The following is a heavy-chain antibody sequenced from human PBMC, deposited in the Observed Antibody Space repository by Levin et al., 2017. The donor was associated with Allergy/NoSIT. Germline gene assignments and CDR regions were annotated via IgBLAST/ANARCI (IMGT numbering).Heavy chain of an antibody. Sequence: GGSLRLSCAASGFTFNSDAMHWVRQAPGKGLEWVALIWSDGSNKFYVDSVKGRFTISRDNSKNTLYLQMDSLRTDDTAVYYCAKETNAFDMWGQGTMVSVSS. V-gene: IGHV3-30*02. D-gene: IGHD4-11*01. J-gene: IGHJ3*02. CDR2: IWSDGSNK. CDR3: AKETNAFDM. CDR1: GFTFNSDA.